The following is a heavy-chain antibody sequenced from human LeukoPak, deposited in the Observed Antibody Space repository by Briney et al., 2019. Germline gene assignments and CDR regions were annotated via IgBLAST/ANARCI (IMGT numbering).Heavy chain of an antibody. CDR1: GYTFTSYY. J-gene: IGHJ3*02. V-gene: IGHV1-46*01. CDR2: INPSGGST. CDR3: ARDVGYCSGGSCYFETFDI. Sequence: ASVKVSCKASGYTFTSYYMHWVRQAPGQGLEWMGIINPSGGSTSYAQKFQGRVTMTRDMSTSTAYMELSSLRSEDTAVYYCARDVGYCSGGSCYFETFDIWGQGTMVTVSS. D-gene: IGHD2-15*01.